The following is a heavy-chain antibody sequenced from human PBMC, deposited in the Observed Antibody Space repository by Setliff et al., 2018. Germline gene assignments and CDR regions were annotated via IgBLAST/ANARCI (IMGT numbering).Heavy chain of an antibody. CDR3: ATNLNSGSLTPDAFDI. CDR2: ISSGST. CDR1: GGSISSGTYY. J-gene: IGHJ3*02. Sequence: SETLSLTCTVSGGSISSGTYYWSWIRQPAGKGLEWIGYISSGSTNYNPSLKSRVTISVDPSKNQFSLRVTSVTAADTAVYYCATNLNSGSLTPDAFDIWGQGTMVTVSS. D-gene: IGHD1-26*01. V-gene: IGHV4-61*10.